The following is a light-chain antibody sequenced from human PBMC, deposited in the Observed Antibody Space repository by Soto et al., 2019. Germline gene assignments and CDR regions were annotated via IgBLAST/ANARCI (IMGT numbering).Light chain of an antibody. J-gene: IGKJ3*01. Sequence: DIPMTQSPSSLSASVGDRVTITCRASQSISNYLNWYQQKPGKAPKLLIYAASSLQSGVPSRFSSSGSGTDFTLTISSLQPEDFATYSCQQSYTTLFTFGPGTNVDI. CDR3: QQSYTTLFT. CDR2: AAS. V-gene: IGKV1-39*01. CDR1: QSISNY.